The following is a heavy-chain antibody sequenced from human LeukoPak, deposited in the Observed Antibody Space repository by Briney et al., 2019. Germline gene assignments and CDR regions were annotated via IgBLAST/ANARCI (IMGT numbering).Heavy chain of an antibody. D-gene: IGHD3-10*01. CDR2: IYYSGST. CDR3: ARVHYGSGSLYYYYYYYMDV. Sequence: KASETLSLTCTVSGGSISSDDYYWSWIRQPPGKGLEWIGYIYYSGSTYYNPSLKSRVTISVDTSKNQFSLKLSSVTAADTAVYYCARVHYGSGSLYYYYYYYMDVWGKGTTVTVSS. CDR1: GGSISSDDYY. V-gene: IGHV4-30-4*08. J-gene: IGHJ6*03.